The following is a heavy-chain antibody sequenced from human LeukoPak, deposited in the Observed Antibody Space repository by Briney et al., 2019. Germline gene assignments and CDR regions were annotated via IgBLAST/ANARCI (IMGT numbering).Heavy chain of an antibody. Sequence: SVKVSCKASRGTFGNYAISWVRQAPGQGLEWMGAIIPISGTANYAQKFQGRITITTDESTSTAYMELSSLGSEDTAVYYCARTQWLVDYYYYYYMDVWGKGTTVTVSS. D-gene: IGHD6-19*01. CDR1: RGTFGNYA. J-gene: IGHJ6*03. V-gene: IGHV1-69*05. CDR3: ARTQWLVDYYYYYYMDV. CDR2: IIPISGTA.